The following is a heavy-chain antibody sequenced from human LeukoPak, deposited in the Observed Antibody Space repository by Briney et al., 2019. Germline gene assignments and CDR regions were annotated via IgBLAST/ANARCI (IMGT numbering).Heavy chain of an antibody. V-gene: IGHV4-59*01. CDR3: ARDALTGDEAFDI. CDR2: IYYGGST. CDR1: GGSISSYY. Sequence: SETLSLTCTVSGGSISSYYWSWIRQPPGKGLEWIGYIYYGGSTNYNPSLKSRVTISVDTSKNQFSLKLSSVTAADTAVYYCARDALTGDEAFDIWGQGTMVTVSS. J-gene: IGHJ3*02. D-gene: IGHD7-27*01.